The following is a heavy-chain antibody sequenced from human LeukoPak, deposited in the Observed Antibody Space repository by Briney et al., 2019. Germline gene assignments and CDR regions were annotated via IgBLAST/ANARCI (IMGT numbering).Heavy chain of an antibody. D-gene: IGHD4-11*01. CDR2: ISGSGGST. Sequence: TGGSLRLSCAASGFTFSSYAMSWVRQAPGKGLEWVSAISGSGGSTYYADSVKGRFTISRDNSKNTRYLQMNSLRAEDTAVYYCAKRDYSNYDLDYWGQGTLVTVSS. CDR3: AKRDYSNYDLDY. V-gene: IGHV3-23*01. J-gene: IGHJ4*02. CDR1: GFTFSSYA.